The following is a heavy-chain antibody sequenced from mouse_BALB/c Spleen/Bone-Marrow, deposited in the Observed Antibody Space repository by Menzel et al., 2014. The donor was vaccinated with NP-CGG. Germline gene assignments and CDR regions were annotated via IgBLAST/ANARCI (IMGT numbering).Heavy chain of an antibody. Sequence: EVKLVESGGGLVKPGGSLKLSCAASGFTFGDYYMYWVRQTPEKRLEWVATISDGGTYTYYSDSVKGRFTISRDNARNNPYLQMSSMKSEDTAMYYCARDKGGYYVGGFAYWGQGTLVTVSA. J-gene: IGHJ3*01. CDR2: ISDGGTYT. D-gene: IGHD2-3*01. CDR1: GFTFGDYY. CDR3: ARDKGGYYVGGFAY. V-gene: IGHV5-4*02.